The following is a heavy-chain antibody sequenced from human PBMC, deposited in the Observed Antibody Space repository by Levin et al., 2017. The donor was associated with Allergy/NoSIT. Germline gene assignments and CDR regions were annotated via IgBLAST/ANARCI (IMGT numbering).Heavy chain of an antibody. V-gene: IGHV3-23*01. D-gene: IGHD2-15*01. J-gene: IGHJ4*02. CDR3: AKGPYCSGGSCYSGHFDY. CDR1: GFTFSSYA. CDR2: ISGSGGST. Sequence: GGSLRLSCAASGFTFSSYAMSWVRQAPGKGLEWVSAISGSGGSTYYADSVKGRFTISRDNSKNTLYLQMNSLRAEDTAVYYCAKGPYCSGGSCYSGHFDYWGQGTLVTVSS.